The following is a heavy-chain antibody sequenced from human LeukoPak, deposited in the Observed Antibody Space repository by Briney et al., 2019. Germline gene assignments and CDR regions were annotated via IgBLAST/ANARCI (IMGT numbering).Heavy chain of an antibody. V-gene: IGHV3-30-3*01. J-gene: IGHJ4*02. CDR1: GFTFSSYA. CDR2: ISYDGSNK. D-gene: IGHD3-3*01. Sequence: GRSLRLSCAASGFTFSSYAMHWVRQAPGKGLEWVAVISYDGSNKYYADSVKGRFTISRDNSKNTLYLQMNSLRAEDTAVYYCASLRFLEWLSPADYWGQGTLVTVSS. CDR3: ASLRFLEWLSPADY.